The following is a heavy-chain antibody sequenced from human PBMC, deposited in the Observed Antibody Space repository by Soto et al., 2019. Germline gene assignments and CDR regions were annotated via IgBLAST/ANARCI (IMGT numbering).Heavy chain of an antibody. CDR3: ARGKDGDHEASYYYGMDV. CDR1: GGTFSSYA. J-gene: IGHJ6*02. Sequence: QVQLVQSGAEVKKPGSSVKVSCKASGGTFSSYAISWVRQAPGQGLEWMGGIIPIFGTANYAQKFQGRVTITADESTPTDYLELSSLRSEDTAVYYCARGKDGDHEASYYYGMDVWGQGTTVTVSS. CDR2: IIPIFGTA. V-gene: IGHV1-69*01. D-gene: IGHD4-17*01.